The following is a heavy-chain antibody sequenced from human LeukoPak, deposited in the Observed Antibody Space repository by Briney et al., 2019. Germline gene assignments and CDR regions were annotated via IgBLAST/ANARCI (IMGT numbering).Heavy chain of an antibody. J-gene: IGHJ4*02. CDR2: INPNSGGT. CDR3: ARELPYSSSPFGF. Sequence: ASVKVSCKASGYAFTGYYIHWVRQAPGQGLEWMGWINPNSGGTNYAQRFQGRVTMTRDTSISTAYMELSRLRSDDTAVYYCARELPYSSSPFGFWGQGTRVTVSS. D-gene: IGHD6-13*01. V-gene: IGHV1-2*02. CDR1: GYAFTGYY.